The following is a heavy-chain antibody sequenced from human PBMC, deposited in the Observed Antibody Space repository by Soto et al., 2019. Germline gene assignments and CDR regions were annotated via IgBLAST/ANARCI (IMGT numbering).Heavy chain of an antibody. CDR3: ARDSDYYSSGSFDY. D-gene: IGHD3-10*01. V-gene: IGHV4-31*03. J-gene: IGHJ4*02. CDR2: IYYSGSS. Sequence: SETLSLSCSVSGDSISSSGYYWSWIRQRPGKGLEWIGNIYYSGSSYNNPSLKSRVTISVNTSKNQFSLNLRSVTAADTAVYYCARDSDYYSSGSFDYWGQGTLVTVSS. CDR1: GDSISSSGYY.